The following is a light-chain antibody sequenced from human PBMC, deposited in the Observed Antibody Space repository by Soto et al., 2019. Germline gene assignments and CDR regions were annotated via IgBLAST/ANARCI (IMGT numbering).Light chain of an antibody. Sequence: QSVLTQPPSASGTPGQRVTFSCAGSNSNIGSNNVYRYQQLPGTAPKLLIYKVNQRPSGVPDRFSGSKSGTSASLAISGLRSDDEADYYCAVWDAYLSGVVFGGGTKLTVL. CDR2: KVN. CDR3: AVWDAYLSGVV. V-gene: IGLV1-47*01. CDR1: NSNIGSNN. J-gene: IGLJ2*01.